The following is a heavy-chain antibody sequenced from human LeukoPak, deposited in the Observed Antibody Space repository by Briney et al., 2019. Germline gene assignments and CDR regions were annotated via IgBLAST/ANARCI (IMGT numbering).Heavy chain of an antibody. D-gene: IGHD3-3*02. CDR1: GFIFSRYT. CDR2: IWSDSAEI. Sequence: GSLRLSCAPSGFIFSRYTINWVRQAPGKGLEWVSSIWSDSAEIHYADSVKGRFTISRDNAKDSLYLQMNSLRAEDSAVYYCARDFFHSDISRPFDYWGQGTLVTVSS. V-gene: IGHV3-21*01. J-gene: IGHJ4*02. CDR3: ARDFFHSDISRPFDY.